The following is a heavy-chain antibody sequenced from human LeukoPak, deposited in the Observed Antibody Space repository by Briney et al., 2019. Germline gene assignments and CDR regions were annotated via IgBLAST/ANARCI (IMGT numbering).Heavy chain of an antibody. J-gene: IGHJ4*02. D-gene: IGHD3-10*01. Sequence: GGSLRLSCAASGFTFDDYAMHWVRQAPGKGLEWVSGISWNSGSIGYADSVKGRFTISRDNAKNSLYLQMNSLRAEDTALYYCAKDESYYGSGSYLGGIDYWGQGTLVTVSS. CDR1: GFTFDDYA. V-gene: IGHV3-9*01. CDR3: AKDESYYGSGSYLGGIDY. CDR2: ISWNSGSI.